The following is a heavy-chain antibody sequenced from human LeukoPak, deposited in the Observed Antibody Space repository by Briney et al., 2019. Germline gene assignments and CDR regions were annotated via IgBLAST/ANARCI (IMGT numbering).Heavy chain of an antibody. CDR3: ARGPSSGYDYFDY. V-gene: IGHV3-21*01. CDR2: ILMSSSYI. J-gene: IGHJ4*02. D-gene: IGHD6-19*01. CDR1: GFTFSSYN. Sequence: GGSLRLSCAASGFTFSSYNMNWVRQAPGKGLEWVSSILMSSSYIYYADSVKGRFTISRDNANNSLYLQMNRLSADDTAVYYCARGPSSGYDYFDYWGQGTLVTVSS.